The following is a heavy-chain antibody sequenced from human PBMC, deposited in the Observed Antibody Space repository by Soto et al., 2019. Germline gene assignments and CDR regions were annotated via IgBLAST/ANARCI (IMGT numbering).Heavy chain of an antibody. V-gene: IGHV1-58*01. CDR2: IVAGSGNT. J-gene: IGHJ6*02. CDR1: GFPFTSSA. D-gene: IGHD6-13*01. CDR3: AAFGAQQMVPLGKDYYYYGMDV. Sequence: SVKVSFKASGFPFTSSAVQLVRQARGQRLEWIGWIVAGSGNTNYAQKFQERVTITRDMSTSTAYMELSSLRSEDTAVYYCAAFGAQQMVPLGKDYYYYGMDVWDQGTTVTVSS.